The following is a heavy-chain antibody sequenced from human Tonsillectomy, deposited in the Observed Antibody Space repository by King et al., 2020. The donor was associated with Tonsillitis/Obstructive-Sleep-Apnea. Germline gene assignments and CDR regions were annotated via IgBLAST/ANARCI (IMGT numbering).Heavy chain of an antibody. CDR1: GFTFSSYA. D-gene: IGHD3-3*01. CDR2: IRGSGGSS. V-gene: IGHV3-23*04. CDR3: AKLGNLEWLGYYYYMDV. Sequence: VQLVESGGGLEHPGGSLRLSCVASGFTFSSYAMSWVRQAPGKGLECVSGIRGSGGSSYYADSVKGRFTISRDNSKNTLYLQMNSLRAEDTAVYYCAKLGNLEWLGYYYYMDVWGKGTTVTVSS. J-gene: IGHJ6*03.